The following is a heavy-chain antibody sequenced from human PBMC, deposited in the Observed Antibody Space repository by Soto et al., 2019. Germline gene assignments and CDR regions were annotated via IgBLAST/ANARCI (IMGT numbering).Heavy chain of an antibody. CDR3: AKDGEYCSSTSCYALYYYYYGMDV. D-gene: IGHD2-2*01. V-gene: IGHV3-30*18. Sequence: QVQLVESGGGVVQPGRSLRLSCAASGLTFSSYGMHWVRQAPGKGLEWVAVISYDGSNKYYADSVKGRFTISRDNSKNTLYLQMNSLRAEDTAVYYCAKDGEYCSSTSCYALYYYYYGMDVWGQGTTVTVSS. CDR2: ISYDGSNK. CDR1: GLTFSSYG. J-gene: IGHJ6*02.